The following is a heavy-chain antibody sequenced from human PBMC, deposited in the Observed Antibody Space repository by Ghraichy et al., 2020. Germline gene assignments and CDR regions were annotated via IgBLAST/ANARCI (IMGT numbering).Heavy chain of an antibody. CDR2: INPSGGST. CDR3: ARDPSGTGTDGGPIDY. V-gene: IGHV1-46*01. Sequence: ASVKVSCKASGYTFTSYYMHWVRQAPGQGLEWMGIINPSGGSTSYAQKFQGRVTMTRDTSTSTVYMELSSLRSEDTAVYYCARDPSGTGTDGGPIDYWGQGTLVTVSS. D-gene: IGHD1-1*01. J-gene: IGHJ4*02. CDR1: GYTFTSYY.